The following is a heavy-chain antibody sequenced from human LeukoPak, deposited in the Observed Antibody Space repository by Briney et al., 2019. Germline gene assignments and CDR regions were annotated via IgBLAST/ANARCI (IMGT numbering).Heavy chain of an antibody. CDR2: FDPEDGET. CDR1: GYTLTELS. V-gene: IGHV1-24*01. CDR3: ARDKGALAATGTEEGETDAFDI. D-gene: IGHD6-13*01. Sequence: ASVKVSCKVSGYTLTELSMHWVRQAPGKGLEWMGGFDPEDGETIYAQKFQGRVTMTEDTSTDTAYMELSSLRSEDTAVYYCARDKGALAATGTEEGETDAFDIWGQGTMVTVSS. J-gene: IGHJ3*02.